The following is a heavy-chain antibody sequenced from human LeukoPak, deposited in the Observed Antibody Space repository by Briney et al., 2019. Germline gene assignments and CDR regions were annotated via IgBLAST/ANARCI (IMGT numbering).Heavy chain of an antibody. CDR2: ISSGGSYI. CDR3: ARQRHCVTTACPDDY. V-gene: IGHV3-21*01. D-gene: IGHD4-17*01. CDR1: GFAFDSYT. J-gene: IGHJ4*02. Sequence: GGSLRLSSAASGFAFDSYTINWVRQAPGKGLEWVSSISSGGSYIYYADSVKGRFTISRDNAKNSLYLQMNSLRAEDTAVYYCARQRHCVTTACPDDYWGQGTLVTVSP.